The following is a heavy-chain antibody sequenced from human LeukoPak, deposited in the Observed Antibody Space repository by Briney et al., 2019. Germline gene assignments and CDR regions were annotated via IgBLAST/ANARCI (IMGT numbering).Heavy chain of an antibody. J-gene: IGHJ5*02. Sequence: SETLSLTCAVYGGSFSGYYWSWIRQPPGKGLEWIGEINHSGSTNYNPSLKSRVTISVDTSKNQFSLKLSSVTAADTAVYYCARGGLLWGNWFDPWGQGTLVTVSS. V-gene: IGHV4-34*01. CDR1: GGSFSGYY. CDR2: INHSGST. CDR3: ARGGLLWGNWFDP. D-gene: IGHD3-10*01.